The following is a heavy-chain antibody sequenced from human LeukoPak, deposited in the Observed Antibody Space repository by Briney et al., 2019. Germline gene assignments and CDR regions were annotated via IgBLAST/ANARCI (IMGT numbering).Heavy chain of an antibody. CDR2: IGRTT. J-gene: IGHJ6*02. Sequence: GGSLRLSCAASGFTFSSFSMSWVRQAPGKGLEYVSGIGRTTYYAESVKGRYTISRDNSKNTLFLQMNSLRAEDTAVYYCAKRGLYGTVPFYGMDVWGQGTTVTVSS. CDR3: AKRGLYGTVPFYGMDV. D-gene: IGHD2-8*02. V-gene: IGHV3-23*01. CDR1: GFTFSSFS.